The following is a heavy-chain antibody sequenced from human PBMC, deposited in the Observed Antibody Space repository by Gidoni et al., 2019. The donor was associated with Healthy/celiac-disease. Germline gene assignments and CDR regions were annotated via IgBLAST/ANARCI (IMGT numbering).Heavy chain of an antibody. CDR3: ARGQSYYYDSSGEGAFDI. J-gene: IGHJ3*02. Sequence: EVQLVESGGGLVKPGGSLRLSCAASGFTFRSYSMNWVRQAPGKGLEWVSSISSSSSYIYYADSVKGRFTISRDNAKNSLYLQMNSLRAEDTAVYYCARGQSYYYDSSGEGAFDIWGQGTMVTVSS. V-gene: IGHV3-21*01. CDR2: ISSSSSYI. CDR1: GFTFRSYS. D-gene: IGHD3-22*01.